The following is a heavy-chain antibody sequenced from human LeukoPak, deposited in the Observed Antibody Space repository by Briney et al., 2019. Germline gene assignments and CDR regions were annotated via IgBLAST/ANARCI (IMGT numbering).Heavy chain of an antibody. CDR2: IRSKANSYAT. Sequence: GGSLRLSCAASGFTFRGSAMHWVRQASGKGLEGVGRIRSKANSYATAYAASVKGRFTLSRDDSKNTAYLQMNSLKTEDTAVYYCWYYDFWSGYSDAREYYYYMDVWGKGTTVTVSS. CDR3: WYYDFWSGYSDAREYYYYMDV. CDR1: GFTFRGSA. V-gene: IGHV3-73*01. D-gene: IGHD3-3*01. J-gene: IGHJ6*03.